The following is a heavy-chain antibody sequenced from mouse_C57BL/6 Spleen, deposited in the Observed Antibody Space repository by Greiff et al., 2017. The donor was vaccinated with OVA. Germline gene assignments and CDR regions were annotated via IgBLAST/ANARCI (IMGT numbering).Heavy chain of an antibody. CDR1: GYTFTGYW. CDR2: ILPGSGST. D-gene: IGHD2-1*01. V-gene: IGHV1-9*01. J-gene: IGHJ3*01. CDR3: SRAKENYPAWLAY. Sequence: QVQLQQSGAELMTPGASVKLSCKASGYTFTGYWIAWVTQRPGHGLAWIGAILPGSGSTNYNEKLKGKATFTADTSSNTASMQLSSLTTEDSAIYYCSRAKENYPAWLAYWGQGTLVTVSA.